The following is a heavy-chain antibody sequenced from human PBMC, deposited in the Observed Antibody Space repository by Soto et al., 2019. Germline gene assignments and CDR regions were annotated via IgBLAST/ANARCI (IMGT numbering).Heavy chain of an antibody. CDR1: GYTFTSYG. CDR2: ISAYNGNT. Sequence: QVQLVQSGAEVKKPGASVKVSCKASGYTFTSYGISWVRQAPGQGLEWMGWISAYNGNTNYAQKLQGRVTMTTDTSTRAAYMELRSLRSDDTAVYYCARAPVYSRSLLRVLYYYYGMDVWGQGTTVTVSS. J-gene: IGHJ6*02. V-gene: IGHV1-18*01. D-gene: IGHD6-13*01. CDR3: ARAPVYSRSLLRVLYYYYGMDV.